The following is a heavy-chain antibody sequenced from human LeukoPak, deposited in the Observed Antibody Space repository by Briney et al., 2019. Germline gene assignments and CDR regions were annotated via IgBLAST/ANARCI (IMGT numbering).Heavy chain of an antibody. D-gene: IGHD7-27*01. CDR2: IYYSGST. V-gene: IGHV4-39*01. CDR1: GGSISSSSYY. J-gene: IGHJ4*02. CDR3: VRLWGFDY. Sequence: LETLSLTCTVSGGSISSSSYYWGWIRQPPGKGLEWIGSIYYSGSTYYNPSLKSRVTISVDTSKDQFSLKLSSVTAADTAVYYCVRLWGFDYWGQGTLVTASS.